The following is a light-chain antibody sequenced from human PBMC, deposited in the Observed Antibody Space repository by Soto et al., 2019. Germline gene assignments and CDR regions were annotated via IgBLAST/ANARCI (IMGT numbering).Light chain of an antibody. J-gene: IGLJ1*01. CDR3: RSYTTSNTRQIV. Sequence: QSALTQPASVSGSPGQSINIACTGTSSDVGGYNYVSWYQHHPGKAPKLIIYDVANRPSGVSNPFSGSKSGNTASLTISGLQPEDEAVYYCRSYTTSNTRQIVFGTGTKVTVL. V-gene: IGLV2-14*03. CDR1: SSDVGGYNY. CDR2: DVA.